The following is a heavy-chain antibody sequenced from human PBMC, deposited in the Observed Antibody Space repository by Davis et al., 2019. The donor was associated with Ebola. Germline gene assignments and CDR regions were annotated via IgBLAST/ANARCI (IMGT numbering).Heavy chain of an antibody. Sequence: GESLKISCAASGFTFSSYWMHWVRQAPGKGLVWVARINSDGRTTSYADSVKGRFTISRDNSKNTLYLQMNSLRAEDTAVYYCARDPGYSSGWYVGDYWGQGTLVTVSS. J-gene: IGHJ4*02. D-gene: IGHD6-19*01. V-gene: IGHV3-74*01. CDR3: ARDPGYSSGWYVGDY. CDR2: INSDGRTT. CDR1: GFTFSSYW.